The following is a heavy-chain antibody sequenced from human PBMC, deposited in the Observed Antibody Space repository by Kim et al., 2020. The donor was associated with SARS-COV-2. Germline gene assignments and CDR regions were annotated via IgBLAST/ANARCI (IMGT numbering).Heavy chain of an antibody. D-gene: IGHD1-26*01. Sequence: GGSLRLSCAASGFTLSTYWMHWLRQVPGKGPMWVSRMNPEGDIINYADSVNGRFTISRDNAKNTLYLQMNSLRVEDSAVYHCVRGAPFDYWGQGIPVTVSS. J-gene: IGHJ4*02. V-gene: IGHV3-74*01. CDR3: VRGAPFDY. CDR2: MNPEGDII. CDR1: GFTLSTYW.